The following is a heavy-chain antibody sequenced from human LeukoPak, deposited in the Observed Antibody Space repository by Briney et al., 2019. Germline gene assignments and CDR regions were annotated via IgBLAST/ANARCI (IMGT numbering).Heavy chain of an antibody. Sequence: ASVKVSCKASGGTFLSYGVTWVRQAPGQGLEWMGWISAYNGNTNYAQKFQGRVTMTTDTSTNTAYMELRSLGSDDTAVYYCARDQWIQLCCYYMDVWGKGTTVTVSS. CDR3: ARDQWIQLCCYYMDV. J-gene: IGHJ6*03. CDR2: ISAYNGNT. D-gene: IGHD5-18*01. CDR1: GGTFLSYG. V-gene: IGHV1-18*04.